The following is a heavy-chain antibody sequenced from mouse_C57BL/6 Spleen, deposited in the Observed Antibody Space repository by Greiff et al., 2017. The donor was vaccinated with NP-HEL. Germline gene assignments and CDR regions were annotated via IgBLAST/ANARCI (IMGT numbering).Heavy chain of an antibody. CDR2: IYPGDGDT. CDR1: GYAFSSSW. CDR3: ARLVDYDYFDY. V-gene: IGHV1-82*01. J-gene: IGHJ2*01. D-gene: IGHD2-4*01. Sequence: VKLQESGPELVKPGASVKISCKASGYAFSSSWMNWVKQRPGKGLEWIGRIYPGDGDTNYNGKFKGKATLTADKSSSTAYMQLSSLTSEDSAVYFCARLVDYDYFDYWGQGTTLTVSS.